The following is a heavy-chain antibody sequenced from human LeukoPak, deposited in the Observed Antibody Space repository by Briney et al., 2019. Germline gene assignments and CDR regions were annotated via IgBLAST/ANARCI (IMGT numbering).Heavy chain of an antibody. D-gene: IGHD2/OR15-2a*01. CDR2: FSGSGGST. Sequence: GGSLRLSCAASGFIFSNYAMSWVRQAPGKGLQWVSAFSGSGGSTYYADSVKGRFTISRDNSRNTLYLQMDSLRAEDTAVYYCARSGLSRFGFWGQGTLVTVSS. V-gene: IGHV3-23*01. J-gene: IGHJ4*02. CDR3: ARSGLSRFGF. CDR1: GFIFSNYA.